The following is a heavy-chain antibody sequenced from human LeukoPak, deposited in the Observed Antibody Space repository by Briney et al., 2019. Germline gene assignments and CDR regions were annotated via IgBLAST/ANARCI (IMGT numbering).Heavy chain of an antibody. Sequence: WVKVSCKASGGTFSSYAISWVRQAPGQGLEWMGGIIPIFGTANYAQKFQGRATITADESTSTAYMELSSLRSEDTAVYYCARDHCRSTSCYTWNWFDPWGQGTMVTVCS. V-gene: IGHV1-69*01. CDR3: ARDHCRSTSCYTWNWFDP. CDR1: GGTFSSYA. CDR2: IIPIFGTA. J-gene: IGHJ5*02. D-gene: IGHD2-2*02.